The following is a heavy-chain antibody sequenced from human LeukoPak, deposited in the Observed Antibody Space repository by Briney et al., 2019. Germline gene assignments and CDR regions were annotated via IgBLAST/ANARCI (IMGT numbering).Heavy chain of an antibody. CDR1: GFTFSSNY. J-gene: IGHJ6*02. Sequence: GGSLRLSCAASGFTFSSNYMSWVRQAPGKGLEWVSVIYSGGSTYYTDSVKGRFTISRHNSKNTLYLQMNSLRAEDTAVYYCARDLVVAGNLIYYYYGMDVRGQGTPVTVSS. V-gene: IGHV3-53*04. CDR3: ARDLVVAGNLIYYYYGMDV. CDR2: IYSGGST. D-gene: IGHD2-15*01.